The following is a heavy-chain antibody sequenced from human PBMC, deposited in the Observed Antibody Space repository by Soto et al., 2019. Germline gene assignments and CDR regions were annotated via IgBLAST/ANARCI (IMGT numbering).Heavy chain of an antibody. CDR2: ISYDGSNK. D-gene: IGHD5-18*01. CDR1: GFTFSSYG. V-gene: IGHV3-30*18. CDR3: AKDGDTAMVTYYYYGMDV. J-gene: IGHJ6*02. Sequence: GGSLRLSCAASGFTFSSYGMHWVRQAPGKGLEWVAVISYDGSNKYYADSVKGRFTISRDNSKNTLYLQMNSLRAEDTAVYYRAKDGDTAMVTYYYYGMDVWGQGTTVTVSS.